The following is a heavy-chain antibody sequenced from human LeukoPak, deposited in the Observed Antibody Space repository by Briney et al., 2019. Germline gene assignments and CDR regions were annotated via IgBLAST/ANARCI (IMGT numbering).Heavy chain of an antibody. CDR2: INPNTGGT. CDR3: ARDPYSSGWCAFDV. V-gene: IGHV1-2*02. CDR1: GYTFTGYY. Sequence: ASVKVSCKASGYTFTGYYMHWVRQAPGQGLEWMGWINPNTGGTNYAQKFQGRVTMTRDTSISTAYMDLSRLRSDDTAVYFCARDPYSSGWCAFDVWGHGTMVTVSS. D-gene: IGHD6-19*01. J-gene: IGHJ3*01.